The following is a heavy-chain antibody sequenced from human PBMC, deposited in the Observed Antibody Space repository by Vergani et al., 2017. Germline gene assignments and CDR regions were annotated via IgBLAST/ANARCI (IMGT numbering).Heavy chain of an antibody. D-gene: IGHD6-19*01. CDR2: ISAYNGNT. J-gene: IGHJ4*02. V-gene: IGHV1-18*04. CDR1: GYTFTSYG. Sequence: QVQLVQSGAEVKKPGASVKVSCKASGYTFTSYGISWVRQAPGQGLEWMGWISAYNGNTNYAQKLQGRVTMTTDTFTSTAYMELRSLRSDDTAVYYCARSRPQKLAVAGTLPFDYWGQGTLVTVSS. CDR3: ARSRPQKLAVAGTLPFDY.